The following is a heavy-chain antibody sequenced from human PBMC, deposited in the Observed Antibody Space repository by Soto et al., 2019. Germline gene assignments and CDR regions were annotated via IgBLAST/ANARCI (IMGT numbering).Heavy chain of an antibody. D-gene: IGHD3-22*01. J-gene: IGHJ4*02. CDR1: GASISSGGYY. V-gene: IGHV4-31*03. Sequence: QVQLQESGPGLVKPSQTLSLTCTVSGASISSGGYYWSWIRQHPGKGLEWIGYIFYSGSTYYNPSLKSRLTISVDTSKNQFSLNLRSVTAADTAVYYCARLSYYDSSDFYHFDYWGQGTLVTVSS. CDR2: IFYSGST. CDR3: ARLSYYDSSDFYHFDY.